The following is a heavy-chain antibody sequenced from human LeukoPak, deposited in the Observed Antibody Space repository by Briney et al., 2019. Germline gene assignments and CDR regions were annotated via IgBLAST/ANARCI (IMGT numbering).Heavy chain of an antibody. CDR3: ARDLIFARFGETGDY. D-gene: IGHD3-10*01. V-gene: IGHV3-21*01. CDR1: GFTFSSYS. J-gene: IGHJ4*02. Sequence: GGSLRLSCAASGFTFSSYSMNWVRQAPGKGLEWVSSISSSSSYIYYADSVKGRFTISRDNAKNSLYLQMNSLRAEDTAVYYCARDLIFARFGETGDYWGQGTLVTVSS. CDR2: ISSSSSYI.